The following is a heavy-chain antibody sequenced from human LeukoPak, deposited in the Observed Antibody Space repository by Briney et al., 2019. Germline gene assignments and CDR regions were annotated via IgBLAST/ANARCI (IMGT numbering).Heavy chain of an antibody. CDR1: GFTFTTYA. D-gene: IGHD5-12*01. CDR3: AKMFSDYEIFDY. J-gene: IGHJ4*02. V-gene: IGHV3-23*01. Sequence: PGGSLRLSCAASGFTFTTYAMSWVRQAPGKGLEWVSGISASGIYTYYADSVKGRFTISRDDSRNTLYLQMNSLRAEDTAVYYSAKMFSDYEIFDYWGKGTLVTVSS. CDR2: ISASGIYT.